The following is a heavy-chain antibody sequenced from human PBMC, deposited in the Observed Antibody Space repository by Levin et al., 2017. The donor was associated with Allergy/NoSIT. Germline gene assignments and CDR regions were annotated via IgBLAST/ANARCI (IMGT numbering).Heavy chain of an antibody. V-gene: IGHV3-15*01. CDR3: TTVAYYNGTGALDY. D-gene: IGHD3-10*01. J-gene: IGHJ4*02. Sequence: GESLKISCAASGFTFSNAWMRWVRQAPGQGLEWIGRINRKTDGGTTDYAAPVKGRFTISRHDSKNTLYLHMNSLKTEDAAVYYCTTVAYYNGTGALDYWGQGKLVTVSS. CDR1: GFTFSNAW. CDR2: INRKTDGGTT.